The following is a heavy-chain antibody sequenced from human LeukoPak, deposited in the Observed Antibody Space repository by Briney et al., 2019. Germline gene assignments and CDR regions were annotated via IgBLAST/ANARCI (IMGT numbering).Heavy chain of an antibody. J-gene: IGHJ6*03. D-gene: IGHD2-15*01. CDR3: ARGRARGNDIVVVPRPMDV. Sequence: ASVKVSCKASGGIFSNYAISWVRQAPGQGLEWMGWISAYNGNTNYAQKLQGRVTMTTDTSTSTAYMELRSLRSDDTAVYYCARGRARGNDIVVVPRPMDVWGKGTTVTVSS. CDR1: GGIFSNYA. V-gene: IGHV1-18*01. CDR2: ISAYNGNT.